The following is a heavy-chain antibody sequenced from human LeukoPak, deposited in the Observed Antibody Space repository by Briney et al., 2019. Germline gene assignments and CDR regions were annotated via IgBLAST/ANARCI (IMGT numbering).Heavy chain of an antibody. CDR2: IYYSGTT. Sequence: SETLSLTCRVSGVSISSGSNYWGWIRQSPGKGLEWIGNIYYSGTTYYNPSLKSRVTISVDTSKNHFSLKLSSVTAADTAMYYCARPHSGTVNASTYGVIDYWGQGTLVTVSS. D-gene: IGHD2-8*01. V-gene: IGHV4-39*07. CDR3: ARPHSGTVNASTYGVIDY. CDR1: GVSISSGSNY. J-gene: IGHJ4*02.